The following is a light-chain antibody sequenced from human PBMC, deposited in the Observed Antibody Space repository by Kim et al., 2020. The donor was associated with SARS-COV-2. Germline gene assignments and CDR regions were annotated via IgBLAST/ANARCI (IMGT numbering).Light chain of an antibody. J-gene: IGKJ4*01. CDR2: GAS. CDR3: QQYNDWPPLT. CDR1: QSVDRN. Sequence: SPGERVTRSCRASQSVDRNLAWYQQKPGQAPRLLIYGASTRATGISARFSASGSGTEFILTINSLQSEDFAVYYCQQYNDWPPLTFGGGTKVDIK. V-gene: IGKV3-15*01.